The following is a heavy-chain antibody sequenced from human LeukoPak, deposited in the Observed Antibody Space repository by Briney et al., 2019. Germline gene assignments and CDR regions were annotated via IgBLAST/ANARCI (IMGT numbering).Heavy chain of an antibody. CDR1: GYTFTSYG. Sequence: GASVKVSCKASGYTFTSYGISWVRQAPGQGLEWMGWISAYNGNTNYAQKLQGRVTMTTDTSTSTAYMELRSLRSDDTAVYYCARVVDYYDSSGGYYFDYWGQGTLVTVSS. D-gene: IGHD3-22*01. CDR3: ARVVDYYDSSGGYYFDY. CDR2: ISAYNGNT. V-gene: IGHV1-18*01. J-gene: IGHJ4*02.